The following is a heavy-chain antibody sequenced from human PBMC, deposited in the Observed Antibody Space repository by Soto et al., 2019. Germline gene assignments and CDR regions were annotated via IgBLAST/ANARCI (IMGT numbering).Heavy chain of an antibody. J-gene: IGHJ4*02. D-gene: IGHD3-3*01. CDR3: ARYDFWAEDY. Sequence: EVQLLESGGGLVQPGGSLRLSCAASGFTFSNYAMSWVRQAPGKGLDWVSGISARGTSTYYADSVKGRFTVSRDNPKNTVHLHMNSLRAEDTAVYYCARYDFWAEDYWGQGTLVTVSS. CDR2: ISARGTST. V-gene: IGHV3-23*01. CDR1: GFTFSNYA.